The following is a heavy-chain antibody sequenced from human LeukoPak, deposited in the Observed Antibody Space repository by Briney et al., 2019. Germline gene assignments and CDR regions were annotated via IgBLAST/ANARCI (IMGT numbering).Heavy chain of an antibody. D-gene: IGHD6-19*01. CDR3: ARTLAGYYYYGMDV. CDR2: INPNSGGT. J-gene: IGHJ6*02. CDR1: GYTFTGYY. Sequence: GASVKVSCKASGYTFTGYYMHWVRQAPGQGPEWMGWINPNSGGTNYAQKFQGWVTMTRDTSISTAYMELSRLRSDDTAVYYCARTLAGYYYYGMDVWGQGTTVTVSS. V-gene: IGHV1-2*04.